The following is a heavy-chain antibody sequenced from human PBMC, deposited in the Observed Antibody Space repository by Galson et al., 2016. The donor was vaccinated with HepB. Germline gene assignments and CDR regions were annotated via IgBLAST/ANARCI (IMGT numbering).Heavy chain of an antibody. D-gene: IGHD2-2*01. CDR1: GGSITSGTKY. J-gene: IGHJ4*02. V-gene: IGHV4-61*02. CDR3: ARMPDS. CDR2: ISTSGTA. Sequence: QIQLQESGPGLVKPSQTLSLTCTVSGGSITSGTKYWTWIRQPAGKGLEWIGGISTSGTANYNPSLRSRVTISFDTAKTHLSLKLRSVTASDTAMYYCARMPDSWGQGTLVTVSS.